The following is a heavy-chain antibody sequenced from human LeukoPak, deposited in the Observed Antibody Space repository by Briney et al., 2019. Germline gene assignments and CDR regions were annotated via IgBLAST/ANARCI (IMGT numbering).Heavy chain of an antibody. V-gene: IGHV4-34*01. J-gene: IGHJ5*02. D-gene: IGHD3-10*01. CDR2: INHSGST. Sequence: SETLSLTCAVYGGSFSGYYWSWIRQPPGKGLEWIGEINHSGSTNYNPSLKSRVTISVDTSKNQFSLKLSSVTAADTAVYYCARRRKLWFGEFGWFDPWGQGTLVTVSS. CDR1: GGSFSGYY. CDR3: ARRRKLWFGEFGWFDP.